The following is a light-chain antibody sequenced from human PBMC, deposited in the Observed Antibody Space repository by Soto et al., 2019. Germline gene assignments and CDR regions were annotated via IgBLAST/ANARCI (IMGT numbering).Light chain of an antibody. J-gene: IGKJ1*01. Sequence: EIVLTQSPGTLSLSPGERATLSCRASQSVSSSYLAWYQQKPGQAPRLLIYGASSRATGIPDRFSGSGSGNVFLLTSSRVEPEVFAVYYCQQYGSSPGTFGQGTKVEIK. CDR2: GAS. V-gene: IGKV3-20*01. CDR1: QSVSSSY. CDR3: QQYGSSPGT.